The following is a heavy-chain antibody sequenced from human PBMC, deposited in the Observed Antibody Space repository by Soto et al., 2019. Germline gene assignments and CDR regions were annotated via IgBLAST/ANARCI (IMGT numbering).Heavy chain of an antibody. D-gene: IGHD6-13*01. CDR2: IYHSGST. Sequence: SETLSLTCAVSGVSISSSNWLSWVRQPPGKGLEWIGEIYHSGSTNYNPSLKSRVTISVDKSKNQFSLKLSSVTAADTAVYYCARVAAAGRYYYYGMDVWGQGTTVTVSS. CDR1: GVSISSSNW. CDR3: ARVAAAGRYYYYGMDV. V-gene: IGHV4-4*02. J-gene: IGHJ6*02.